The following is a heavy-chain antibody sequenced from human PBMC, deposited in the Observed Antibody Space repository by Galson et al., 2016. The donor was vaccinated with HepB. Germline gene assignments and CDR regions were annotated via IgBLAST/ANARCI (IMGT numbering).Heavy chain of an antibody. D-gene: IGHD2-2*01. CDR1: GFIFDTYW. J-gene: IGHJ4*02. CDR3: VGPIGHCSRSNCPNGLIFDS. CDR2: IKYDGSEI. V-gene: IGHV3-7*01. Sequence: SLRLSCAASGFIFDTYWMNWVRQAPGKGLEWVASIKYDGSEINYVDSVKGRFTISRDDAKSSLFLQMNSLRAEETAVYYCVGPIGHCSRSNCPNGLIFDSWGQGTLVTVSS.